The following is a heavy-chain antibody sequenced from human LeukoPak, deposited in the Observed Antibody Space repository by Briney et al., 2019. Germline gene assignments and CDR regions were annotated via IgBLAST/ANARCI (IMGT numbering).Heavy chain of an antibody. CDR1: GYTFTSYY. CDR2: INPSGGST. D-gene: IGHD4-17*01. J-gene: IGHJ4*02. CDR3: ASGQSYGDYGDY. V-gene: IGHV1-46*01. Sequence: GASVKVSCKASGYTFTSYYMHWVRQAPGQGLEWMGIINPSGGSTSYAQKFQGRVTMTRDTSTSTVYMELSSLRSEDAAVYYRASGQSYGDYGDYWGQGPLVTVSS.